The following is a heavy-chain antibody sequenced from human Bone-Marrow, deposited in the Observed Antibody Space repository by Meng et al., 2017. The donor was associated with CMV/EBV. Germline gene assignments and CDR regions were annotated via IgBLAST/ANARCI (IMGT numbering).Heavy chain of an antibody. CDR1: GDSFSSNNYY. CDR3: ARQLATNLADKTQHFDY. V-gene: IGHV4-39*01. Sequence: GSLRLSCSVSGDSFSSNNYYWGWIRQPPGKGLEWIGRISYSGGINSNPSLTSRLAMSIETSKNHFSLKLSSVTAADTAVYFCARQLATNLADKTQHFDYWGQGTLVTVSS. J-gene: IGHJ4*02. CDR2: ISYSGGI. D-gene: IGHD2-2*01.